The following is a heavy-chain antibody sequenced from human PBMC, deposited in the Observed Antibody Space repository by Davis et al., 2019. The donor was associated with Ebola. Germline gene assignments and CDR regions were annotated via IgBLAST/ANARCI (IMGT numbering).Heavy chain of an antibody. V-gene: IGHV3-21*04. Sequence: GGSLRLSCAASGFTFSTYAMNWVRQAPGKGLEWVSFITSSDSYIYYADSVKGRFTISRDNAKNTLYLQMNSLRAEDTAVYYCAKVLQATNILATTYYYYALDVWGQGTTVTVSS. J-gene: IGHJ6*02. CDR2: ITSSDSYI. D-gene: IGHD5-12*01. CDR1: GFTFSTYA. CDR3: AKVLQATNILATTYYYYALDV.